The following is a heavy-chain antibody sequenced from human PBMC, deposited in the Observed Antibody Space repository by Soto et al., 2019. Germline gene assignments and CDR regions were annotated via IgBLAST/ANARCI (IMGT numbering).Heavy chain of an antibody. Sequence: SETLSLTCAVSGYSISSGYYWGWIRQPPGKGLEWIGSIYHSGSTYYNPSLKSRVTISVDTSKNQFSLKLSSVTAADTAVYYCARVLGSYFDYWGQGTLVTVSS. D-gene: IGHD3-10*01. CDR3: ARVLGSYFDY. J-gene: IGHJ4*02. CDR1: GYSISSGYY. CDR2: IYHSGST. V-gene: IGHV4-38-2*01.